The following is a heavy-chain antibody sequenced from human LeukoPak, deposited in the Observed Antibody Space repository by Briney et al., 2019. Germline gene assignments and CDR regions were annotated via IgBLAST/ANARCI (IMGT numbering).Heavy chain of an antibody. CDR3: ARERSPIVVVVAAADGTFDY. CDR1: GYTFTSYY. D-gene: IGHD2-15*01. Sequence: ASVKVSCKASGYTFTSYYMHWVRQAPGQGLEWMGIINPSGGSTSYAQKFQGRVTMTRDTSISTAYMELSRLRSDDTAVYYCARERSPIVVVVAAADGTFDYWGQGTLVTVSS. V-gene: IGHV1-46*01. J-gene: IGHJ4*02. CDR2: INPSGGST.